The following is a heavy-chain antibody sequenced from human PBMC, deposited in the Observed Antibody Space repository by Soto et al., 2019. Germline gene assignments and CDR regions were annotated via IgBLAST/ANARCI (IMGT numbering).Heavy chain of an antibody. CDR3: ARVRYPLYYYYGMDV. V-gene: IGHV6-1*01. J-gene: IGHJ6*02. D-gene: IGHD3-16*02. CDR1: GDSVSSNSSA. CDR2: TYYRSKSYN. Sequence: SQTLSLTCAISGDSVSSNSSAWNWIRQSPSRGLELLGRTYYRSKSYNDYAVSVKSRITIKTDTSKNQFSLQLNSGTPEDTAVYYCARVRYPLYYYYGMDVWGQGTTVNVSS.